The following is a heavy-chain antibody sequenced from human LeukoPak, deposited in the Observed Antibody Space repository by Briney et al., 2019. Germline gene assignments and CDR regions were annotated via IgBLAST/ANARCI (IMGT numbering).Heavy chain of an antibody. CDR3: ARGQRWRQNRGDYFEY. J-gene: IGHJ4*02. D-gene: IGHD5-24*01. CDR2: SMPIFGTA. Sequence: ASVKVSCKASGGTFSSYAISWVRQAPGQGLEWMGGSMPIFGTANSAQKFQGRVTITPYESTSPAYMELSSLGSEDTAVYYCARGQRWRQNRGDYFEYWGQGTLVTVPS. V-gene: IGHV1-69*13. CDR1: GGTFSSYA.